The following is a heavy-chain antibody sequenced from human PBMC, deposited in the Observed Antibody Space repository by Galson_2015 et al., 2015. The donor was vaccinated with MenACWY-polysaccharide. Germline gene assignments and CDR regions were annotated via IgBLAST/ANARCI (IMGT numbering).Heavy chain of an antibody. J-gene: IGHJ3*02. V-gene: IGHV3-48*03. CDR2: ISSSGSTI. D-gene: IGHD5-12*01. CDR3: ARQGVVATIFGVAFDI. Sequence: SLRLSCAASGFTFSSYEMNWVRQAPGKGLEWVSYISSSGSTIYYADSVKGRSTISRDNPKNSLYLQMNSLRAEDTAVYYCARQGVVATIFGVAFDIWGQGTMVTVSS. CDR1: GFTFSSYE.